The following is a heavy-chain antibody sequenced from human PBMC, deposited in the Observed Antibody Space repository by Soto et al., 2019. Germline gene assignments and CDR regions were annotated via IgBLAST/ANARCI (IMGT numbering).Heavy chain of an antibody. CDR3: AREYYHDSSGYSPSFDY. J-gene: IGHJ4*02. CDR1: GFTFSSNA. V-gene: IGHV3-30-3*01. CDR2: ISYDGSNK. Sequence: QVQLVESGGGVVQPGRSLRLSCAASGFTFSSNAMHWVRQAPGKGLEWVAVISYDGSNKYYADSVKGRFTISRDNSKNTLYLQMNSLRAEDTAVYYCAREYYHDSSGYSPSFDYWGQGTLVTVSS. D-gene: IGHD3-22*01.